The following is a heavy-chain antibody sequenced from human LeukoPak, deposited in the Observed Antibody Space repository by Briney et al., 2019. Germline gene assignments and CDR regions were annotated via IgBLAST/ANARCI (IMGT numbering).Heavy chain of an antibody. V-gene: IGHV3-48*04. J-gene: IGHJ3*02. D-gene: IGHD3-10*01. Sequence: QSGGSLRLSCAASGFTFTSYVMSWVRQAPGQGLEWVSYISSSSSTRYYADSVKGRFTISRDNAKNSLYLQMNSLRAEDTAVYYCARDLEWFGELEEAFHIWGQGTMVTVSS. CDR2: ISSSSSTR. CDR3: ARDLEWFGELEEAFHI. CDR1: GFTFTSYV.